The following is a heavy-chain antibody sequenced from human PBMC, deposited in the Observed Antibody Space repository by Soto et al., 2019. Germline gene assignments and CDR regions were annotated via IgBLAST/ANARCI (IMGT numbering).Heavy chain of an antibody. J-gene: IGHJ4*02. D-gene: IGHD2-15*01. CDR2: MSWDGSDE. V-gene: IGHV3-30*18. Sequence: QVQLVESGGGVVQPGRSLRLSCAASGFTFSSYGMHWVRQAPGKGLEWVAVMSWDGSDEFYEETVKGRFTVSRDNSRNTLYLQMNSLRPEDKAVYYCAKEGCSGGICYGFDYWGQGTLVTVYS. CDR3: AKEGCSGGICYGFDY. CDR1: GFTFSSYG.